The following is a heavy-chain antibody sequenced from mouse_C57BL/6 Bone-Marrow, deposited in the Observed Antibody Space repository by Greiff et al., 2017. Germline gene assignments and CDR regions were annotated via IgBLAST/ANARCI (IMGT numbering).Heavy chain of an antibody. V-gene: IGHV5-17*02. J-gene: IGHJ4*01. CDR2: ISSGSSTI. D-gene: IGHD2-4*01. CDR3: ARDYYYAMDY. CDR1: GFTFSSFG. Sequence: EVMLVESGGGLVQPGGSRKLSCAASGFTFSSFGIHWVRQAPEKGLEWVAYISSGSSTIYYADTVKGRFTISRDNPKNTLFLQMTSLRSEDTAMYYCARDYYYAMDYWGQGTSVTVSS.